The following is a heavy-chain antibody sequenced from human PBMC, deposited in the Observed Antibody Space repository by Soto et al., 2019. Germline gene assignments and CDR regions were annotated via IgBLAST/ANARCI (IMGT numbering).Heavy chain of an antibody. CDR2: INPNSGGT. CDR1: GYTFTGYY. J-gene: IGHJ6*02. CDR3: ARRGMYYDFWSGYPTGYGMDV. V-gene: IGHV1-2*02. Sequence: ASVKVSCKASGYTFTGYYMHWVRQAPGQGLEWMGWINPNSGGTNYAQKFQGRVTMTRDTSISTAYMELSRLRYDDTAVYYCARRGMYYDFWSGYPTGYGMDVWGQGTTATVSS. D-gene: IGHD3-3*01.